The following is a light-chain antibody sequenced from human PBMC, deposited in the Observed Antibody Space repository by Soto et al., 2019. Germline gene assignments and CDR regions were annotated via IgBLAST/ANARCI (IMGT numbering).Light chain of an antibody. J-gene: IGKJ1*01. Sequence: DIVMTQSPLSLPVTPGEPASISCRSSQSLLHSDGYNYLDWYLQKPGQSPQLLIYLGSNRASGVPDRCRGSGSRTDFTLKISRVEAEDVGVYYCMQALQTPATFGQGPKVEIK. CDR3: MQALQTPAT. CDR1: QSLLHSDGYNY. CDR2: LGS. V-gene: IGKV2-28*01.